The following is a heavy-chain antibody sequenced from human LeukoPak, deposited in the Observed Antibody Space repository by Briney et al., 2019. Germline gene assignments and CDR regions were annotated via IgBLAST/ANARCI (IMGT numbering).Heavy chain of an antibody. V-gene: IGHV3-21*01. J-gene: IGHJ4*02. Sequence: GGSLRLSCAASGFTFSSYTINWVRQTPGKGLEWVSSISSSTSYIYYADSVKGRFTISKDNAKNSLYLQMNSLRAEDTAVYYCARAGGSTVSHSDYWGQGTLVTVSS. CDR1: GFTFSSYT. CDR2: ISSSTSYI. CDR3: ARAGGSTVSHSDY. D-gene: IGHD4-17*01.